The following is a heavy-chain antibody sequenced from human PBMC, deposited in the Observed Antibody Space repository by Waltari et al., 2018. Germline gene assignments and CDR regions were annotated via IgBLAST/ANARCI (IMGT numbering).Heavy chain of an antibody. CDR3: ALLPLGGAFDI. J-gene: IGHJ3*02. Sequence: QLQLQESGPGLVKPSETLSLTCTVSGGSISSSSYYWGWIRQPPGKGLEWIGSYYYSRRTSYNPAPKGRVTISLDTSKNQFSLKLSSVPATDTAVYYCALLPLGGAFDIWGQGTMVTVSS. CDR1: GGSISSSSYY. CDR2: YYYSRRT. D-gene: IGHD3-16*01. V-gene: IGHV4-39*01.